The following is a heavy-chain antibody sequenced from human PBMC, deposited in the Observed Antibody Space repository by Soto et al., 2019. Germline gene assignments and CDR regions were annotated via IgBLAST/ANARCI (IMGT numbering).Heavy chain of an antibody. Sequence: TLSLTCTVSGGSISSHYWSWVRQAPGKGLEWIGHIYYRGSTNYNPSLRSRSTISVDTSKNQFSLKLNSVTTADAAVYSCARDGREASGLDVWGQGTKVTVSS. D-gene: IGHD1-26*01. CDR1: GGSISSHY. CDR2: IYYRGST. V-gene: IGHV4-59*11. CDR3: ARDGREASGLDV. J-gene: IGHJ6*02.